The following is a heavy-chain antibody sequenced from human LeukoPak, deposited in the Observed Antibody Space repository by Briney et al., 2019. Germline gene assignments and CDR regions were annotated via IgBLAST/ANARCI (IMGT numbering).Heavy chain of an antibody. J-gene: IGHJ4*02. D-gene: IGHD6-13*01. CDR1: ADSVSSNSSA. CDR3: AAGDSSSWYYFDY. V-gene: IGHV6-1*01. CDR2: TYYRSKWYN. Sequence: SQTLSLSFAIAADSVSSNSSAWNWIRQSPAKGLEWLGRTYYRSKWYNDYAVSVKSRITINPDTSKNQFSLQLNSVTPEDTAVYYCAAGDSSSWYYFDYWGQGTLVTVSS.